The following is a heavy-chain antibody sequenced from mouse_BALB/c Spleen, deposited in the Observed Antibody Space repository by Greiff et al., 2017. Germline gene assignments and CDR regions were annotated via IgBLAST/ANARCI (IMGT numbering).Heavy chain of an antibody. Sequence: QVQLQQPGAELVKPGTSVKLSCKASGYNLTSYWINWVKLRPGQGLEWIGDIYPGSGSTNYNEKFKSKATLTVDTSSSTAYMQLSSLASEDSALYYCAITTATGLFAYWGQGTLVTVSA. J-gene: IGHJ3*01. D-gene: IGHD1-2*01. CDR1: GYNLTSYW. CDR3: AITTATGLFAY. V-gene: IGHV1-55*01. CDR2: IYPGSGST.